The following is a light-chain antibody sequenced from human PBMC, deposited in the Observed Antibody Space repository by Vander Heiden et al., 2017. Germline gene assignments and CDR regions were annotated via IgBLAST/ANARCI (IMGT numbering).Light chain of an antibody. Sequence: DIQMTQSPSSLSASVGDRVTITCRASQSISRYLNWYQQKPGIAPKLLVYAASSLQSGVPSRFSGSGSGTDFTLTISSLQPEYFATYYCQQSYSTPTFGHGTKVDIK. V-gene: IGKV1-39*01. J-gene: IGKJ3*01. CDR2: AAS. CDR3: QQSYSTPT. CDR1: QSISRY.